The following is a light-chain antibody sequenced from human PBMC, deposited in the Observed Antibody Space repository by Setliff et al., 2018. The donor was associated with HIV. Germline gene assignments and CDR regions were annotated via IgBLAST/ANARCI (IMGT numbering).Light chain of an antibody. Sequence: QPVLTQPASVSGSPGQSITISCTGTSSDVGGYSYVSWYQQHPGKAPKLIIYEVRNRPSGVSNRFSGSKSGNTASLTISGLQAEDEADYYCSSYASSNTLPFGTGTKVTVL. J-gene: IGLJ1*01. CDR3: SSYASSNTLP. V-gene: IGLV2-14*01. CDR2: EVR. CDR1: SSDVGGYSY.